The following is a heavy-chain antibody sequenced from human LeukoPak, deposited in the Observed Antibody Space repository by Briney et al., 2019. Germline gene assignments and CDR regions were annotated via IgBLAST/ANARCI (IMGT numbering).Heavy chain of an antibody. D-gene: IGHD5-18*01. CDR1: GGSISTYY. CDR2: TQYTGNS. CDR3: ARDAEHSYGRYFAY. Sequence: SETLSLICTVSGGSISTYYWNWIRKTPGEGLEWIGFTQYTGNSKYNPSLKSRVTMLVDTSKNQFSLQLSSVTAADTAVYYCARDAEHSYGRYFAYWGQGTLVTVSS. J-gene: IGHJ4*02. V-gene: IGHV4-59*01.